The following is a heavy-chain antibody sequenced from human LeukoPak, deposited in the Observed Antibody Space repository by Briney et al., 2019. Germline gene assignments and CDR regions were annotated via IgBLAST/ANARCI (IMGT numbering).Heavy chain of an antibody. CDR2: IANNGGIT. V-gene: IGHV3-64D*09. CDR1: GFVFSAYY. Sequence: GGSQRLSCSASGFVFSAYYMHWVRQAPGKGLEFVSTIANNGGITHYSQAVKGRFIISRDNSKNTLDLQMNSLRSEDTAVYYCVKTLSSGYYYDYWGQGTLVSVSS. D-gene: IGHD3-22*01. CDR3: VKTLSSGYYYDY. J-gene: IGHJ4*02.